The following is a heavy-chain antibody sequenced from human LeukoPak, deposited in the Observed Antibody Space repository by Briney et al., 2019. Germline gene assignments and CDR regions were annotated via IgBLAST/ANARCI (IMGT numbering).Heavy chain of an antibody. CDR2: IRYDGSNK. D-gene: IGHD3-10*01. CDR3: AKVGRITMVRGAGKDFDY. J-gene: IGHJ4*02. CDR1: GFTFSSYG. V-gene: IGHV3-30*02. Sequence: PGGSLRLSCAASGFTFSSYGMHWVRQAPGKGLEWVAFIRYDGSNKYYADSVKGRFTISRDNSKNTLYLQMNSLRAEDTAVYYCAKVGRITMVRGAGKDFDYWGQGTLVTVSS.